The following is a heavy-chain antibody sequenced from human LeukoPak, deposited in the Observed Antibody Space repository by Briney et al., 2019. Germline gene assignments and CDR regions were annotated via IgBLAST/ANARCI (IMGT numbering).Heavy chain of an antibody. CDR3: ARGANRLDS. J-gene: IGHJ4*02. D-gene: IGHD1-14*01. V-gene: IGHV4-38-2*02. CDR2: IYYTGST. CDR1: GYSISSGYY. Sequence: PSETLSLTCIVSGYSISSGYYWGWIRQPPGKGLEWIGFIYYTGSTNYNPSLKSRVTMSVDTSKSQFSLKLTSVTAADTALYYCARGANRLDSWGRGTLVTVSS.